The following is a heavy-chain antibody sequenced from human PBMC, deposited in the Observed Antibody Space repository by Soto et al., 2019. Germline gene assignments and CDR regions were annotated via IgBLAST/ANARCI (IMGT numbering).Heavy chain of an antibody. Sequence: GGSLRLSCEASDFALNSLAMTLVRQGPGKGLECVSSFPDGGSDPSYADSVKGRFTISRDNSRDTLFLQMNSLTADYTAVYYCAKATTNGGWFNPFDSWGKGARVTVSS. D-gene: IGHD6-19*01. CDR2: FPDGGSDP. CDR3: AKATTNGGWFNPFDS. V-gene: IGHV3-23*01. CDR1: DFALNSLA. J-gene: IGHJ4*02.